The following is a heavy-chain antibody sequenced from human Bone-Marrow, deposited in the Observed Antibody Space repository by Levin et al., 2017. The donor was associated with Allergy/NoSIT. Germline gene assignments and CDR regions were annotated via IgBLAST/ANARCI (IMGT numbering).Heavy chain of an antibody. D-gene: IGHD2-2*01. CDR3: ARIGIVIIPSAMLAY. V-gene: IGHV3-30*03. CDR1: GFTFSSYG. Sequence: GGSLRLSCTTSGFTFSSYGMHWVRQAPGKGLEWVADISHDGTNIHYADYVNGRFTVSRDTSKSTLFLQMNNLRPEDTGVYYCARIGIVIIPSAMLAYWGQGTLVTVS. CDR2: ISHDGTNI. J-gene: IGHJ4*02.